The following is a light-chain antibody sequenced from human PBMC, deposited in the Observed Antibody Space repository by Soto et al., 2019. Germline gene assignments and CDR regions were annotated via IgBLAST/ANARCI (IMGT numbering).Light chain of an antibody. J-gene: IGKJ2*01. Sequence: LVMTQSPATLSVSPGERATLSCRASQSVDSKLIWYQHKPGQAPRLLIYGASARTTGIPARFSGIGSGAEFTLTLSSVQSEDSAIHYCQERSKWPLYTFGQGPKLEIK. CDR2: GAS. V-gene: IGKV3-15*01. CDR3: QERSKWPLYT. CDR1: QSVDSK.